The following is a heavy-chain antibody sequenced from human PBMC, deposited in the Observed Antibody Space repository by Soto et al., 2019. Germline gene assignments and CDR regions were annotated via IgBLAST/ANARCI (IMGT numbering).Heavy chain of an antibody. J-gene: IGHJ4*01. CDR1: GFTFSTYA. Sequence: PGGSLRLSCTASGFTFSTYAMSWVRQAPGKGLQWVSAISGSGGSTYYADSVKGRFTVSRDNSKNTLYLQMNSLRADDTAVYYCARQYYYVSGSYYYFDYWGHGTLVTVPQ. CDR2: ISGSGGST. V-gene: IGHV3-23*01. CDR3: ARQYYYVSGSYYYFDY. D-gene: IGHD3-10*01.